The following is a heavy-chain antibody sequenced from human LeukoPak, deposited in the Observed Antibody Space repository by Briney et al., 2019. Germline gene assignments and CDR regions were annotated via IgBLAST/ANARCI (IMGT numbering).Heavy chain of an antibody. J-gene: IGHJ4*02. CDR3: AKTLWGLTLLSSDY. CDR1: GFTFTSYT. D-gene: IGHD3-16*01. Sequence: PGGSLRLSCAASGFTFTSYTMTWVRQAPGKGLEWVSGISDSGGSTRYADSVKGRFTISRDNSKNTLYLHMNSLRLEDTAVYWCAKTLWGLTLLSSDYWGQGTLVTVSS. V-gene: IGHV3-23*01. CDR2: ISDSGGST.